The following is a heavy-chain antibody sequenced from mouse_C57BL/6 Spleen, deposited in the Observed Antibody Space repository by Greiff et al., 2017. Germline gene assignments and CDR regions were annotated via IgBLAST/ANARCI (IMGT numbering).Heavy chain of an antibody. CDR1: GYSITSGYD. Sequence: DVMLVESGPGMVKPSQSLSLTCTVTGYSITSGYDWHWIRHFPGNKLEWMGYISYSGSTNYNPSLKSRISITHDTSKNHFFLKLNSVTTEDTATYYCARGVLRSAMDYWGQGTSVTVSS. CDR2: ISYSGST. D-gene: IGHD1-1*01. CDR3: ARGVLRSAMDY. J-gene: IGHJ4*01. V-gene: IGHV3-1*01.